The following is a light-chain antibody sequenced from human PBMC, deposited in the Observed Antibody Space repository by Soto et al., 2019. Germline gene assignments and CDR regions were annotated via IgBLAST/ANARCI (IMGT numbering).Light chain of an antibody. J-gene: IGKJ1*01. CDR1: QSISSW. CDR3: QQYNSYSPWT. V-gene: IGKV1-5*03. CDR2: KAS. Sequence: DIQMTQSPSTLSASVGDRVTITCRASQSISSWLAWYQQKPGKAPKLLIYKASSLESGVTPRFSGSGSGTEFTLTISSLQPDDFATYYCQQYNSYSPWTFGQGTKVEIK.